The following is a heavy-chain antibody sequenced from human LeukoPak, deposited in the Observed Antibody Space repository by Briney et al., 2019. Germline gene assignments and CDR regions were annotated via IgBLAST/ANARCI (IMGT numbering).Heavy chain of an antibody. J-gene: IGHJ5*02. CDR2: ISSTSTTK. CDR3: ARDRSLVDGDYGVWFDA. Sequence: GGSLRLSCAASGFTFGDYAMTWVRQAPGKGLEWVSYISSTSTTKYYADSVKGRFTISRDNSKNSLDLQMNRLTAEDTAVYYCARDRSLVDGDYGVWFDAWGQGSLVTVSS. D-gene: IGHD4-17*01. V-gene: IGHV3-48*04. CDR1: GFTFGDYA.